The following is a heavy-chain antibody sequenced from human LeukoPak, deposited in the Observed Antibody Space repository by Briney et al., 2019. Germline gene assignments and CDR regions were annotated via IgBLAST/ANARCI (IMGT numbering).Heavy chain of an antibody. J-gene: IGHJ5*02. Sequence: SETLSLTCTVSGASISSYYWSWIRQPAGKGLEWIGRMYTSGSTNYNPSLKSRVTMSVDTSKNQFSLKLSSVTAADTAVYYCARGKGYCSGGSCYRLGWFDPWGQGTLVTVSS. CDR3: ARGKGYCSGGSCYRLGWFDP. CDR2: MYTSGST. V-gene: IGHV4-4*07. D-gene: IGHD2-15*01. CDR1: GASISSYY.